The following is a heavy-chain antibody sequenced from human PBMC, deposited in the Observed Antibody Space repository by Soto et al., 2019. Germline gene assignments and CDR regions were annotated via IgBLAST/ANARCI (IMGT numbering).Heavy chain of an antibody. J-gene: IGHJ5*02. V-gene: IGHV1-69*06. CDR2: IIPIFGKA. CDR3: AGVGGGDYYGSGSLLYNWFDP. Sequence: SVKVSCKASGGTFSSYAISWVRQAPGQGLEWMGGIIPIFGKANYAQKFQGRVTITADKSTSTAYMELSSLRSEDTAVYYCAGVGGGDYYGSGSLLYNWFDPWGQGTLVTVSS. CDR1: GGTFSSYA. D-gene: IGHD3-10*01.